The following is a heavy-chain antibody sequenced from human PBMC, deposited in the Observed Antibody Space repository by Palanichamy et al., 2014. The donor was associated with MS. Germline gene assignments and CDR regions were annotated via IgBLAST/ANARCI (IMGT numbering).Heavy chain of an antibody. Sequence: VQLQESGPGLVKPSQTLSLTCTVSGGSISSGDYYWSWIRQPPGKGLEWIGYIYYSGSTYYNPSLKSRVTISVDTSKNQFSLKLSSVTAADTAVHYCARVTSGYSSSHLYYFDYWGQGTLVTVSS. CDR2: IYYSGST. V-gene: IGHV4-30-4*01. D-gene: IGHD6-13*01. CDR1: GGSISSGDYY. CDR3: ARVTSGYSSSHLYYFDY. J-gene: IGHJ4*02.